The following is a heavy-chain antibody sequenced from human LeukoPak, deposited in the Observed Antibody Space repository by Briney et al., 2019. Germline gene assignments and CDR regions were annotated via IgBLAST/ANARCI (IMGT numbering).Heavy chain of an antibody. CDR1: GGTLSSYA. CDR2: IIPILGIA. V-gene: IGHV1-69*04. Sequence: GASVKVSCKASGGTLSSYAISWVRQAPGQGLEWMGRIIPILGIANYAQKFQGRVTITADKSTSTAYMELSSLRSDDTAVYYCAREGYDSSGYYYPFDYWGQGTLVTVSS. J-gene: IGHJ4*02. CDR3: AREGYDSSGYYYPFDY. D-gene: IGHD3-22*01.